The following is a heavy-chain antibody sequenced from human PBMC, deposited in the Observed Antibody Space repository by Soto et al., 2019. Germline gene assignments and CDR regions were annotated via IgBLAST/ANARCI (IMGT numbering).Heavy chain of an antibody. D-gene: IGHD2-2*01. J-gene: IGHJ4*02. CDR2: INADGPST. CDR3: VKVLARGVGVPRFYFDA. Sequence: PWGALRLSCAASGFTFSNSWMHWVRQVPGKGLEWVSRINADGPSTRYADSVTRRFTIYRDNAKNTLFLHVNSLRAEDTAVYYCVKVLARGVGVPRFYFDAWGQGTLVTVSS. V-gene: IGHV3-74*01. CDR1: GFTFSNSW.